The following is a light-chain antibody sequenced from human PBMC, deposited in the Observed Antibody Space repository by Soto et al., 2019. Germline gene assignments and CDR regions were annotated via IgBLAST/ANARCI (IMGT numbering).Light chain of an antibody. J-gene: IGLJ3*02. V-gene: IGLV4-69*02. Sequence: QPVLTQSPSASASLGASVKLTCTLSSGHNSYAIAWHQQQPEKGPRYVMKINNDGSHIKGDGIPDRFSGSSSGAERYLTISSLQSEDEAGYYCQTWGTGPWVFGGGTKLTVL. CDR2: INNDGSH. CDR1: SGHNSYA. CDR3: QTWGTGPWV.